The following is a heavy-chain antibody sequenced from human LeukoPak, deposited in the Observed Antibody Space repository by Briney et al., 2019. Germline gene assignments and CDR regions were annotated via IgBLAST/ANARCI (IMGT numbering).Heavy chain of an antibody. CDR2: ISAYNGNT. D-gene: IGHD6-19*01. Sequence: ASVKVSCKASGYTFSSFGISWVRQAPGQGLEWMGWISAYNGNTNYAQNLQGRVTMTTDTSTSTAYMELRSLRSDDTAVYYCAIDSPKASNSSCWYWLYYYYGMDVWGQGTTVTVSS. J-gene: IGHJ6*02. V-gene: IGHV1-18*01. CDR1: GYTFSSFG. CDR3: AIDSPKASNSSCWYWLYYYYGMDV.